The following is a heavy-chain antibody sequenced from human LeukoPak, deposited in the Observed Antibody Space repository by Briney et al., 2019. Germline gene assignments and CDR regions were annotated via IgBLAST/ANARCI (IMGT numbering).Heavy chain of an antibody. Sequence: GASVKVSCKASGYTFTSYGISWVRQAPGQGLEWMGWISAYNGNTNYAQKFQGRVTMTRDTSTSTVYMELSSLRSEDTAVYYCARVGTYSSGWLVFDYWGQGTLVTVSA. CDR2: ISAYNGNT. CDR3: ARVGTYSSGWLVFDY. D-gene: IGHD6-19*01. J-gene: IGHJ4*02. V-gene: IGHV1-18*01. CDR1: GYTFTSYG.